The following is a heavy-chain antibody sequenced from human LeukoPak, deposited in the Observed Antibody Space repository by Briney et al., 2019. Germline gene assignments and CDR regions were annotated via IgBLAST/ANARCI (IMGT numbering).Heavy chain of an antibody. V-gene: IGHV4-34*01. J-gene: IGHJ4*02. D-gene: IGHD5-24*01. CDR2: INHSGST. CDR3: ARGRPLGRDGKQSRRGRSYYFDY. Sequence: SETLSLTCAVYGGSFSGYYWSWIRQPPGKGLEWIGEINHSGSTNYNPSLKSRVTISVDTSKNQFSLKLSSVTAADTAVYYCARGRPLGRDGKQSRRGRSYYFDYWGQGTLVTVSS. CDR1: GGSFSGYY.